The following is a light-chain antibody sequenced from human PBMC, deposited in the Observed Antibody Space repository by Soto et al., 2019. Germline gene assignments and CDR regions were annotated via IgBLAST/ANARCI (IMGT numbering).Light chain of an antibody. V-gene: IGKV3-20*01. CDR3: QQFRSSLT. Sequence: EIVLTQSPGTLSLSPGERATLSCRASQSVSTSDLAWYQQKPGQAPRFIIYEANRRAPGIPDRISGSGSGTDFTLTISRLEPEDFAVYYCQQFRSSLTFGGGTKVEI. CDR2: EAN. CDR1: QSVSTSD. J-gene: IGKJ4*01.